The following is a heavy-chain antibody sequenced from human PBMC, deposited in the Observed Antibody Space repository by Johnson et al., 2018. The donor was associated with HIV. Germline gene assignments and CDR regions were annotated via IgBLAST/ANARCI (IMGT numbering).Heavy chain of an antibody. Sequence: VQLVESGGGLVHPGGSLRLSCTASGFTVSTNYMSWVRQAPGKGLEWVSVIYRGGSTYYADSVTGRFAISRDNSKNTLYIQMNSLRAEDTAVYYCASPLPTGTTSLDAFDIWGQGTMVTVSS. V-gene: IGHV3-66*01. CDR1: GFTVSTNY. CDR3: ASPLPTGTTSLDAFDI. J-gene: IGHJ3*02. CDR2: IYRGGST. D-gene: IGHD1-7*01.